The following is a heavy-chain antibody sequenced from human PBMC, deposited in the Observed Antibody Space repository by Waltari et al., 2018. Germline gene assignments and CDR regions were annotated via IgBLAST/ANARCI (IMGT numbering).Heavy chain of an antibody. Sequence: QVQLQESGPGLVKPSETLSLTCAVSGYSISSGYYWGWIRQPPGKGLEWIGSIYHSGGTYYNPSLKSRVTISVDTSKNQSSLKLSSVTAADTAVYYCAREWGGAYSSSWPAFDYWGQGTLVTVSS. CDR1: GYSISSGYY. CDR3: AREWGGAYSSSWPAFDY. J-gene: IGHJ4*02. V-gene: IGHV4-38-2*02. D-gene: IGHD6-13*01. CDR2: IYHSGGT.